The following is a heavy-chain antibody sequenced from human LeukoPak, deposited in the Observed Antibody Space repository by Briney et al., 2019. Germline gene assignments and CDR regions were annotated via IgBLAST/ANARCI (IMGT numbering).Heavy chain of an antibody. J-gene: IGHJ3*02. D-gene: IGHD3-3*01. Sequence: ASVKVSCKASGYTFTGYYMHWVRQAPGQGLEWMGWINPNSGGTNYAQKFQGRVTMTRDPSISTAYMELSRLRSDDTAVYYCASTRYDFWSGYSLEAAFDIWGQGTMVTVSS. CDR1: GYTFTGYY. CDR2: INPNSGGT. CDR3: ASTRYDFWSGYSLEAAFDI. V-gene: IGHV1-2*02.